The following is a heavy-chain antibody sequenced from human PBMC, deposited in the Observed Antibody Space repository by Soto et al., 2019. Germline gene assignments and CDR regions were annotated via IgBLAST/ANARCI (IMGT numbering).Heavy chain of an antibody. J-gene: IGHJ4*02. V-gene: IGHV1-46*01. CDR3: ERDLDAQWLDSSTPFDY. CDR1: GYNFPSYY. D-gene: IGHD6-19*01. CDR2: INPSGGST. Sequence: VQLVQSGAEVTTPGSSVKVSGTASGYNFPSYYMHWVRQAPGQGLEWLGRINPSGGSTSYAQKFQGRATMTRDTSTSTGYMERSSLRSEDTAVYYCERDLDAQWLDSSTPFDYWGQGTLGTVSS.